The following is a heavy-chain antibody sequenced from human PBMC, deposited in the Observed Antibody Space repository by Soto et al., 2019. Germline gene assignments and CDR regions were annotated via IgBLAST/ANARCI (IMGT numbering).Heavy chain of an antibody. V-gene: IGHV1-2*02. Sequence: ASVKVSCKASGYTFTGYHMHWVRQAPGQGLEWMGWINPNSGDTIYAQKFQGRVIMTRETPITTAYMELSRLTPDDTAVYYCARRLGLLVTPIPGYWGQGTLVTVSS. CDR3: ARRLGLLVTPIPGY. CDR1: GYTFTGYH. J-gene: IGHJ4*02. CDR2: INPNSGDT. D-gene: IGHD2-21*02.